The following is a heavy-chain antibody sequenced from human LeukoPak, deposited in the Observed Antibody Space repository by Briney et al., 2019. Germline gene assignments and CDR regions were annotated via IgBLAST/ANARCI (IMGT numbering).Heavy chain of an antibody. J-gene: IGHJ5*02. CDR1: GGSISSYY. CDR2: IYYSGST. V-gene: IGHV4-59*08. CDR3: AIGVRTESYGYSHWFDP. Sequence: SETLSLTCTVSGGSISSYYWSWIRQPPGKGLEWIGYIYYSGSTNYNPSLKGRVTISVDTSKNQFSLKLSSVTAADTAAYYCAIGVRTESYGYSHWFDPWCRGQRVTVSS. D-gene: IGHD5-18*01.